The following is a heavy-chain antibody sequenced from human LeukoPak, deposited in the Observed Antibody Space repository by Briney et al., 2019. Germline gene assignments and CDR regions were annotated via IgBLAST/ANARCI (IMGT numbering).Heavy chain of an antibody. CDR3: ARESGSFEFDY. D-gene: IGHD1-26*01. V-gene: IGHV3-64*02. CDR2: ISSNGGST. CDR1: GFTLSSYA. J-gene: IGHJ4*02. Sequence: GGSLRLSCAASGFTLSSYAMHWVRQAPGKGLEYVSAISSNGGSTDYADSVKGRFTISRDNSKNTLYLQMGSLRAEDMAVYYCARESGSFEFDYWGQGTLVTVSS.